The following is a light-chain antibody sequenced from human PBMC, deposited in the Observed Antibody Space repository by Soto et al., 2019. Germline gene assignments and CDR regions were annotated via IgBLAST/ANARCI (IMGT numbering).Light chain of an antibody. CDR1: SSNIGSNY. V-gene: IGLV1-47*02. Sequence: QSVLTQPPSASGTPGQRVTISCSGSSSNIGSNYVYWYQQLPGTAPTLLIYSNNQRPSGVPDRFSGSKSGTSASLAISGLRSEDEADYYCAAWDDSLSALFGTGTKVTV. J-gene: IGLJ1*01. CDR3: AAWDDSLSAL. CDR2: SNN.